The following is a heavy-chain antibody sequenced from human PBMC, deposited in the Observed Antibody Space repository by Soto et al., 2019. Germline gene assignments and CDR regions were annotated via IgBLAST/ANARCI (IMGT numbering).Heavy chain of an antibody. CDR1: GFTVSSNY. J-gene: IGHJ4*02. V-gene: IGHV3-53*01. CDR3: ARSIVGATHIDY. CDR2: IYSGGST. D-gene: IGHD1-26*01. Sequence: GGSLRLSCAASGFTVSSNYMSWVRQAPGKGLEWVSVIYSGGSTYYADSVKGRFTISRDNSKNTLYLQMNSLRAEDTAVYYCARSIVGATHIDYWGQGTLVTVS.